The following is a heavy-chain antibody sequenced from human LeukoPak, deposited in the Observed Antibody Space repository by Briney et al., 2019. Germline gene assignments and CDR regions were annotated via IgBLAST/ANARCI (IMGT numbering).Heavy chain of an antibody. D-gene: IGHD2-2*01. Sequence: ASVKVSCKASGYTFTSYDINWVRQATGQGLEWMGWMNPNSGNTGYAQKLQGRVTMTTDTSTSTAYMELRSLRSDDTAVYYCARAGPTNRYCSSTSCSTHFDYWGQGTLVTVSS. J-gene: IGHJ4*02. CDR2: MNPNSGNT. V-gene: IGHV1-8*02. CDR1: GYTFTSYD. CDR3: ARAGPTNRYCSSTSCSTHFDY.